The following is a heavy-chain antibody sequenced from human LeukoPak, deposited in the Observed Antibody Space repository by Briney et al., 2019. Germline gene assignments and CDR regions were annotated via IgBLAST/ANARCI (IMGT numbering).Heavy chain of an antibody. J-gene: IGHJ4*02. Sequence: GGSLRLSCAASGLTFSSSWMEWVRQAPGKGLEWVASINPDGNKKYSADSVKGRFTISRDNAENSLYLQMNSLRVEDTAFYYCARDLAYSRLDYWGQGMLVTVSS. D-gene: IGHD5-18*01. CDR1: GLTFSSSW. CDR2: INPDGNKK. CDR3: ARDLAYSRLDY. V-gene: IGHV3-7*01.